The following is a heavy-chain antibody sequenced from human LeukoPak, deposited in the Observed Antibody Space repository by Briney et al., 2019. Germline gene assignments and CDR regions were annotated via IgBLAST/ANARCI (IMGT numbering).Heavy chain of an antibody. J-gene: IGHJ4*02. Sequence: GASVKVSCKASGYTFTVYYMHWVRQAPGQGLEWMGWINPNSGGTVYAQKFQGRVTMTRDTSINTVYMELSRLVSDDTAFYYCARGPTNGLDYWGQGTLVTVSS. V-gene: IGHV1-2*02. CDR3: ARGPTNGLDY. D-gene: IGHD2-8*01. CDR1: GYTFTVYY. CDR2: INPNSGGT.